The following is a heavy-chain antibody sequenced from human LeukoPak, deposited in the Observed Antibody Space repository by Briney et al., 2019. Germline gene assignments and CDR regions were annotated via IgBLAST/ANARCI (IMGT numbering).Heavy chain of an antibody. CDR2: MNPNSGNT. D-gene: IGHD3-22*01. CDR1: GYTFITYD. V-gene: IGHV1-8*01. Sequence: ASVKVSCKASGYTFITYDINWVRQATGQGLEWMGWMNPNSGNTGYAQKFQGRVTMTRNTSISTAYMELSRLRSDDTAVYYCARVGYYESSGYYEYWGQGTLVTVSS. CDR3: ARVGYYESSGYYEY. J-gene: IGHJ4*02.